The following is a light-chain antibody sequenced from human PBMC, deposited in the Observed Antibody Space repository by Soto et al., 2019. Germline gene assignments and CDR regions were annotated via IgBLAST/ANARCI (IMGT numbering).Light chain of an antibody. CDR1: SSDVGGYND. CDR3: SSYTSSSSVV. V-gene: IGLV2-14*01. CDR2: DVS. Sequence: QSALTQPASVSGSPGQSITISCTGTSSDVGGYNDVSWYQQHPGKAPKLMIYDVSNRPSGVSNRFSGSKSGTTAALTISGRQAEDEADYYCSSYTSSSSVVFGGGTKRTVL. J-gene: IGLJ2*01.